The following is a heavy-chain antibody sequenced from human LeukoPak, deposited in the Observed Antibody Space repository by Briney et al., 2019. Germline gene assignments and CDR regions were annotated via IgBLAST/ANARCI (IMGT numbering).Heavy chain of an antibody. D-gene: IGHD3-22*01. J-gene: IGHJ4*02. V-gene: IGHV3-9*01. CDR3: AKDRGGDSSGYYRGIFDY. CDR1: GFTFDDYA. CDR2: ISWNSGSI. Sequence: GGSLRLSCAASGFTFDDYAMHWVRQAPGKGLEWVSGISWNSGSIGYADSVKGRFTISRDNSKNTLYLQMNSLRAEDTAVYYCAKDRGGDSSGYYRGIFDYWGQGTLVTVSS.